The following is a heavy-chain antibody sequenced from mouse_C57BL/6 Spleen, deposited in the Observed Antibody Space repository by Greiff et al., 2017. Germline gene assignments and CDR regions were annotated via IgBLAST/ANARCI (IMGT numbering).Heavy chain of an antibody. V-gene: IGHV1-15*01. CDR2: IDPETGGT. CDR3: TREIRGIYYFDY. Sequence: QVHVKQSGAELVRPGASVTLSCKASGYTFTDYEMHWVKQTPVHGLEWIGAIDPETGGTAYNQKFKGKAILTADKSSSTAYMELRSLTSEDSAVYYCTREIRGIYYFDYWGQGTTLTVSS. CDR1: GYTFTDYE. J-gene: IGHJ2*01.